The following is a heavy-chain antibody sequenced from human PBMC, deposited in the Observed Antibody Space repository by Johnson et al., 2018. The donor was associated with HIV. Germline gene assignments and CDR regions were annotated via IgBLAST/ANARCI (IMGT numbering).Heavy chain of an antibody. CDR2: ISGSGGST. D-gene: IGHD3-3*01. V-gene: IGHV3-23*04. Sequence: VQLVESGGGVVRPGGSLRLSCAASGFSFDDYGMSWVRQAPGKGLEWVSAISGSGGSTYYADSVKGPFTISRDNSKNTLYLQMNSLKTEDTAVYYCATLIKIFGVVTLDGFDIWGQGTMVTVSS. CDR3: ATLIKIFGVVTLDGFDI. J-gene: IGHJ3*02. CDR1: GFSFDDYG.